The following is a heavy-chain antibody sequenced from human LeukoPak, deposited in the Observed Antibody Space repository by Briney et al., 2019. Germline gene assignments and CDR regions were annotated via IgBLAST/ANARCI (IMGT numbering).Heavy chain of an antibody. V-gene: IGHV3-21*01. Sequence: GGSLRLSCAASGFTFSSYSMNWVRQAPGKGLEWVSSISSSSYIYYADSVKGRFTISRDNAKNSLYLQMNSLRAEDTAVYYCAREPSAYSGSYPYYFDYWGQGTLVTVSS. CDR3: AREPSAYSGSYPYYFDY. D-gene: IGHD1-26*01. J-gene: IGHJ4*02. CDR2: ISSSSYI. CDR1: GFTFSSYS.